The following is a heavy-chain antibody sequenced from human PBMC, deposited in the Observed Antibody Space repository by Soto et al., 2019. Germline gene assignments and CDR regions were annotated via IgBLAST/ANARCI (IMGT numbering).Heavy chain of an antibody. CDR3: ARAINDFWSGFSYYFDS. CDR2: MYYSGIT. V-gene: IGHV4-31*03. D-gene: IGHD3-3*01. Sequence: SETMSLTCNVSGGSVRSRGNYWTRIRQPPGKGLEWIGYMYYSGITYYNPSLKSRLAISVDTSKNQFSLRLNSVTAADTAVYYCARAINDFWSGFSYYFDSWGQGTLVTVSS. J-gene: IGHJ4*02. CDR1: GGSVRSRGNY.